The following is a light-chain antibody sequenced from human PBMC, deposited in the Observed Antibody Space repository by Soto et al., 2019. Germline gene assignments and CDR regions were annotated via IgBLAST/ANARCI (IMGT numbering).Light chain of an antibody. CDR3: QQFRGT. J-gene: IGKJ1*01. CDR1: QGISNW. CDR2: DAS. Sequence: DIQMTQSPSTLSASVGDRVTITCRASQGISNWLAWYQQKPGKATKLLIYDASTLESGVPSRFSGSGSGTEFPLNLSSLLPDDFATYYCQQFRGTFGQGTKVDIK. V-gene: IGKV1-5*01.